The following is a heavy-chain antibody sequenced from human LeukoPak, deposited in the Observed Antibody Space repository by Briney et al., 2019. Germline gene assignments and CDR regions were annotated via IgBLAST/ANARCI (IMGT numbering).Heavy chain of an antibody. V-gene: IGHV4-4*07. CDR3: ARGSTGVTVTTVTTSRYWYFDL. CDR2: IYASGST. J-gene: IGHJ2*01. Sequence: PSETLSLTCTVSGGSISSYYWSWIRQPAGKGLEWIGRIYASGSTNYNPALKSRVTMSVDTSKNQFSLKLSSVTAADTAVYYCARGSTGVTVTTVTTSRYWYFDLWGRGTLVTVSS. D-gene: IGHD4-17*01. CDR1: GGSISSYY.